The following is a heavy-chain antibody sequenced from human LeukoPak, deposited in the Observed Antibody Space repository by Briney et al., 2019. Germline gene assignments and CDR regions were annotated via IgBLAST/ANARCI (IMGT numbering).Heavy chain of an antibody. Sequence: ASVKVSCKASGYTFTSYGISWVGQAPGQGLEWMGWIRAYNGNTNYAQKLQGRVTMTPDTSTSTAYMELRSLRSDDTAVYYCARVRGYYDSSGYFDYWGQGTLVTVCS. CDR3: ARVRGYYDSSGYFDY. CDR1: GYTFTSYG. D-gene: IGHD3-22*01. CDR2: IRAYNGNT. J-gene: IGHJ4*02. V-gene: IGHV1-18*01.